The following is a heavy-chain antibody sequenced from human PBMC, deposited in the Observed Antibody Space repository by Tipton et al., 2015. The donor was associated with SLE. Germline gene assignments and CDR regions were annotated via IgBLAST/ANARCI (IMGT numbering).Heavy chain of an antibody. CDR3: ARDDFWGGREWFDP. J-gene: IGHJ5*02. CDR2: INHSGST. CDR1: GGSFSGYY. D-gene: IGHD3-3*01. V-gene: IGHV4-34*01. Sequence: TLSLTCAVYGGSFSGYYWSWIRQSPGKGLEWIGEINHSGSTNYNPSLKSRVTISVDTSKNQFSLKLSSVTAADTAVYYCARDDFWGGREWFDPWGQGTLVTVSS.